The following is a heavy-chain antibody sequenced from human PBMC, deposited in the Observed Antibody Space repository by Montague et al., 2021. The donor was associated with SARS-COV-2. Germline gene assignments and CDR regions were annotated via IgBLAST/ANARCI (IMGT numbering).Heavy chain of an antibody. J-gene: IGHJ4*02. CDR1: GFSLSTSGMC. D-gene: IGHD3-9*01. CDR2: IDWDDDK. CDR3: ARTYYDMLPNLYYFDY. V-gene: IGHV2-70*01. Sequence: PALVKPTQTLTLTCTFSGFSLSTSGMCVSWIRQPPGKALEWLALIDWDDDKYYSTSLKTRLTISKDTSKNQVVLTMTNMDPVDTATYYCARTYYDMLPNLYYFDYWGQGTLVTVSS.